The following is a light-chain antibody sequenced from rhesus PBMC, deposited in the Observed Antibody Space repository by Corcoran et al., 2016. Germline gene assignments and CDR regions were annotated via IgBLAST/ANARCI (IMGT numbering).Light chain of an antibody. J-gene: IGKJ3*01. CDR3: QQSSNLFT. CDR1: QSVGSY. V-gene: IGKV3-24*04. Sequence: ETVVTQSPATLSLSPGERATLSCRASQSVGSYLAWYHQKPGQDPRLLIYGASSRATGIPDRFSGSGSGTDLTLNISSLEPEDVGVYYCQQSSNLFTFGPGTKLDIK. CDR2: GAS.